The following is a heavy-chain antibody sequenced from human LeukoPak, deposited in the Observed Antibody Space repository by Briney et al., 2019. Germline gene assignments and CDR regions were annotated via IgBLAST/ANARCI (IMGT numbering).Heavy chain of an antibody. CDR3: ARTVNYGGNSYYYYGMDV. Sequence: GGPLRLSCAASGFTFSDYYMSWIRQAPGKGLEWVSYISSSGSTIYYADSVEGRFTISRDNAKNSLYLQMNSLRAEDTAVYYCARTVNYGGNSYYYYGMDVWGQGTTVTVSS. CDR2: ISSSGSTI. J-gene: IGHJ6*02. V-gene: IGHV3-11*01. D-gene: IGHD4-17*01. CDR1: GFTFSDYY.